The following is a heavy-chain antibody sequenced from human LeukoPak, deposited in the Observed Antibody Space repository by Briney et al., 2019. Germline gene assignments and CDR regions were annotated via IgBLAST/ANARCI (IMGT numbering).Heavy chain of an antibody. CDR2: ISADAKNE. CDR3: ARDLGRSGAY. J-gene: IGHJ4*02. CDR1: GFTFSSYA. V-gene: IGHV3-30*04. D-gene: IGHD3-10*01. Sequence: GGSLRLSCVASGFTFSSYAMHWVRQAPGKGLEWMTVISADAKNEYYADSVKGRFTISRDNSKKTLYLQMNSLRAEDTALYYCARDLGRSGAYWGQGTLVTVSS.